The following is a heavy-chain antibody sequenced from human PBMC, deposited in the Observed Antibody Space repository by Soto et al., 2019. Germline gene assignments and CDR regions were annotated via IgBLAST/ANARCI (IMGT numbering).Heavy chain of an antibody. CDR2: ISSSSSYI. CDR1: GFTFSSYS. V-gene: IGHV3-21*01. D-gene: IGHD3-22*01. Sequence: GGSLRLSCAASGFTFSSYSMNWVRQAPGKGLEWVSSISSSSSYIYYADSVKGRFTISRDNAKNSLYLQMNSLRAEDTAVYYCARDCLGLGYYDSSGYPNCHGMDVWGQGTTVTVSS. J-gene: IGHJ6*02. CDR3: ARDCLGLGYYDSSGYPNCHGMDV.